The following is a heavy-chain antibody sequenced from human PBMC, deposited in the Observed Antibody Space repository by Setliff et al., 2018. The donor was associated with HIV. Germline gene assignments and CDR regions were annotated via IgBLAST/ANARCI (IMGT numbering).Heavy chain of an antibody. CDR3: ARDPPGYGDSKDY. CDR1: GGSITGYY. CDR2: IYYSGNT. D-gene: IGHD4-17*01. Sequence: PSETLSLTCTVSGGSITGYYWSWIRQPPGKGLEWIGWIYYSGNTRYNPSLRSRVTISIDTSKNQFSLNLRTVTAADTAVYYCARDPPGYGDSKDYWGQGTLVTVSS. J-gene: IGHJ4*02. V-gene: IGHV4-59*01.